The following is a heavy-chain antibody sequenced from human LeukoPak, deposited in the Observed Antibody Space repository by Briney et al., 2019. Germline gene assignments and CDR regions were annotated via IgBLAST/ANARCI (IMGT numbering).Heavy chain of an antibody. J-gene: IGHJ4*02. V-gene: IGHV3-30*18. CDR2: TSYDGGNE. Sequence: GRSLRLSCTASGVTLSSYGMHWVRQASGKGLEWVAVTSYDGGNEYYADSMKGRFTVSRDNSKNTLYLQMNGLRTEDTAVYYCAKDSSRWAFDSWGQGTLVTVSS. CDR1: GVTLSSYG. D-gene: IGHD6-13*01. CDR3: AKDSSRWAFDS.